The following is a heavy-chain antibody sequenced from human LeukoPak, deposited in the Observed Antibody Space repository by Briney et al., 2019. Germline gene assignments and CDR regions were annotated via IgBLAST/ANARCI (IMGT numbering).Heavy chain of an antibody. CDR1: GGSFGGYY. D-gene: IGHD6-6*01. Sequence: PSETLSLTCAVYGGSFGGYYWSWIRQPPGKGLEWIGEINHSGSTNYNPSLKSRVTISVDTSKNQFSQKLSSVTAADTAVYYCARGFSSSGFFGYYYYYMDVWGKGTTVTVSS. CDR2: INHSGST. CDR3: ARGFSSSGFFGYYYYYMDV. J-gene: IGHJ6*03. V-gene: IGHV4-34*01.